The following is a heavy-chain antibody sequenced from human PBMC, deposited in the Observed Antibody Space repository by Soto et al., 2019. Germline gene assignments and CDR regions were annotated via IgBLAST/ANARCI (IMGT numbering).Heavy chain of an antibody. CDR3: TKKGGGPFTFDP. J-gene: IGHJ5*02. V-gene: IGHV1-2*02. Sequence: ASVKVSCKASGYTFIDYYIHWVRQAPGQGLEWMGWISPRSGGTNYAQKFRGRVTITSDTSINTAYMELTSLSSDDTAVYYCTKKGGGPFTFDPWGQGTRVTVSS. CDR1: GYTFIDYY. D-gene: IGHD3-10*01. CDR2: ISPRSGGT.